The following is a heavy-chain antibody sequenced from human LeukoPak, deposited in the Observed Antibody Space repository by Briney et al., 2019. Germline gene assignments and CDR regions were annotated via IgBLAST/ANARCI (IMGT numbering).Heavy chain of an antibody. J-gene: IGHJ1*01. CDR3: GRNFEASSTWYIQY. CDR2: VYYRGSA. Sequence: PETLSLTCTVSGASIHDDHFTWIRQPPGRGLEWIGFVYYRGSAKYNPSLESRVTISVDTSKKQISLILKSVTAADTAVYYCGRNFEASSTWYIQYWGQGSLVTVSS. V-gene: IGHV4-59*12. CDR1: GASIHDDH. D-gene: IGHD2-2*01.